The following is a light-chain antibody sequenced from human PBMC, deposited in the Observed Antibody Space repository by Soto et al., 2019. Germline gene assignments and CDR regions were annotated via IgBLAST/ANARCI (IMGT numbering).Light chain of an antibody. V-gene: IGKV3-15*01. J-gene: IGKJ1*01. Sequence: EIVMTQSPATLSVSPGERATLSCRASQRVSSNLAWYQQTPGQVPRLLLYGASTRATGIPVRFSGSGSGTEFTLTISSLQSEDFAVYYCQQYSHWPWTFGQGTKVEIK. CDR2: GAS. CDR1: QRVSSN. CDR3: QQYSHWPWT.